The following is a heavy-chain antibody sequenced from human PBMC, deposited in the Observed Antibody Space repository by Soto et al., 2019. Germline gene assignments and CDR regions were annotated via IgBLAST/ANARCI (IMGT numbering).Heavy chain of an antibody. J-gene: IGHJ4*02. CDR3: ARVPTVVTTAYYFDY. Sequence: ESGGGVVQPGRSLRLSCAASGFTFSSYAMHWVRQAPGKGLEWVAVISYDGSNKYYADSVKGRFTISRDNSKNTLYLQMNSLRAEDTAVYYCARVPTVVTTAYYFDYWGQGTLVTVSS. V-gene: IGHV3-30-3*01. CDR2: ISYDGSNK. D-gene: IGHD4-17*01. CDR1: GFTFSSYA.